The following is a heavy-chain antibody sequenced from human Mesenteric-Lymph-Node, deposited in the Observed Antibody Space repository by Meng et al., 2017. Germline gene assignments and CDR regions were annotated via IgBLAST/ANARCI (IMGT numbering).Heavy chain of an antibody. D-gene: IGHD3-16*01. CDR1: GGSISSGGYY. V-gene: IGHV4-31*01. CDR2: IYYSGST. J-gene: IGHJ3*02. Sequence: SETLSLTCTVSGGSISSGGYYWSWIRQHPGKGLEWIGYIYYSGSTYYNPSLKSLVTISVDTSKNQFSLKLSSVTAADTAVYYCARGRLTGWAWAFDIWGQGTKVTVSS. CDR3: ARGRLTGWAWAFDI.